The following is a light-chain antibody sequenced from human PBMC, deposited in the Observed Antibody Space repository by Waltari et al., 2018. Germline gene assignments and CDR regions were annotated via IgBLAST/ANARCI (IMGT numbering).Light chain of an antibody. V-gene: IGKV3-15*01. CDR3: QQYNNWPPGHT. Sequence: ETVMTQSPATLSVSPGERATRSCRASQSVSSNLAWYQQKPGQAPRLLMYGASTRATGIPARFSGRGSGTEFTLTISSLQSEDFAVYYCQQYNNWPPGHTFGQGTKLEI. CDR2: GAS. J-gene: IGKJ2*01. CDR1: QSVSSN.